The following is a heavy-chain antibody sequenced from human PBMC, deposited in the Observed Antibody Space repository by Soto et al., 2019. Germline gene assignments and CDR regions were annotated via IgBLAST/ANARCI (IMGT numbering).Heavy chain of an antibody. J-gene: IGHJ6*02. CDR3: AKAFATVKSDGMDV. V-gene: IGHV3-23*01. CDR1: GFTFSSYA. Sequence: EVQPLESGGGLVQPGGSLRLSCAASGFTFSSYAMSWVRQAPGKGLECVSSISSGANTYYTDSVRGRFTISRDNSKNSLYLQMSSLRADDTAIYYCAKAFATVKSDGMDVWGQGTTVTVSS. CDR2: ISSGANT.